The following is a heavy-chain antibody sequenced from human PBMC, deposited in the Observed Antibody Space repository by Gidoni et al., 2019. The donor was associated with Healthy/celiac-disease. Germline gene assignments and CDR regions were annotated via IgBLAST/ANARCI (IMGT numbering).Heavy chain of an antibody. CDR2: MNPNSGNT. Sequence: QVQLVQSGAEVKKPGASVKVSCKASGYTFTSYDINWVRQATGQGLEWMGWMNPNSGNTGYAQKFQGRVTMTRNTSISTAYMELSSLRSEDTAVYYCARGLKPDFWSGYYNYYYMDVWGKGTTVTVSS. V-gene: IGHV1-8*01. CDR3: ARGLKPDFWSGYYNYYYMDV. CDR1: GYTFTSYD. J-gene: IGHJ6*03. D-gene: IGHD3-3*01.